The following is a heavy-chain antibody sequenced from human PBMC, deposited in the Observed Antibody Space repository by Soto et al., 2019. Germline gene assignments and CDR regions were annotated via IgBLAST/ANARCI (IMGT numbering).Heavy chain of an antibody. V-gene: IGHV4-59*08. J-gene: IGHJ4*02. CDR3: ASNYYRSSERFDY. CDR1: GGSISSYY. CDR2: IYYSGST. D-gene: IGHD3-22*01. Sequence: SETLSLTCTVSGGSISSYYWSWIRQPPGKGLEWIGYIYYSGSTNYNPSLKSRVTISVDTSKNQFSLKLSSVTAADTAVYYCASNYYRSSERFDYGAQGTLVTVSP.